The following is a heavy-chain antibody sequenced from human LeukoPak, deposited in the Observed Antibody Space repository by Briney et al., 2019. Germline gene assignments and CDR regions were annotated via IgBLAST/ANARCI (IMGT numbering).Heavy chain of an antibody. D-gene: IGHD3-9*01. CDR1: GFPFGSYV. Sequence: PGGSLRLSCEASGFPFGSYVMSWVRQAPGKGLEWIAYINHNAEMIFYPDFVEGRFTISRDNAKNSLYLQMNALRYEDTAIYYCARDHDWAFDLWGQGTLVTVSS. CDR3: ARDHDWAFDL. CDR2: INHNAEMI. V-gene: IGHV3-48*02. J-gene: IGHJ4*02.